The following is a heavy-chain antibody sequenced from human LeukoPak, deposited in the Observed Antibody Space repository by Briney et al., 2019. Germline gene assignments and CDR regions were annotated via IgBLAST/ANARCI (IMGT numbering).Heavy chain of an antibody. CDR2: ISSSGGST. CDR1: EFTFSSFA. D-gene: IGHD1-26*01. J-gene: IGHJ4*02. V-gene: IGHV3-23*01. Sequence: GGSLRLSCAASEFTFSSFAMSWVRQPPGKGLEWVSTISSSGGSTFYAESVKGRFTISRDNNENTLYLQMNSLKVEDTAVYYCARAFGGQWELLGFDYWGQGTLVTVSS. CDR3: ARAFGGQWELLGFDY.